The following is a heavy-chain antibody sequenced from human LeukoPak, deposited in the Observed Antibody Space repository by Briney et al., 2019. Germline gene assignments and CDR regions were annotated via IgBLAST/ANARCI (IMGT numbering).Heavy chain of an antibody. D-gene: IGHD5-12*01. V-gene: IGHV1-18*01. CDR3: ARDPIVATIKTIVHFDY. CDR2: ISAYNGNT. J-gene: IGHJ4*02. Sequence: GASVKVSCKASGYTFTSCGISWVRQAPGQGLEWMGWISAYNGNTNYAQKLQGRVTMTTDTSTSTAYMELRSLRSDDTAVYYCARDPIVATIKTIVHFDYWGQGTLDTVSS. CDR1: GYTFTSCG.